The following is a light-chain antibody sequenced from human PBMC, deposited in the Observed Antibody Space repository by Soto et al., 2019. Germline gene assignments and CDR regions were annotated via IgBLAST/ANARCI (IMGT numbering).Light chain of an antibody. CDR2: EDT. CDR1: SSDVGSYNM. J-gene: IGLJ3*02. Sequence: QSVLTQTASVSGSPGQSFTISCTGTSSDVGSYNMVSWYQQHPGKAPKLMIYEDTKRPSGVSNRFSGSKSGNTASLTISGLQAEDEADYYCCSYAGSSTWVFGGGTKLTVL. V-gene: IGLV2-23*01. CDR3: CSYAGSSTWV.